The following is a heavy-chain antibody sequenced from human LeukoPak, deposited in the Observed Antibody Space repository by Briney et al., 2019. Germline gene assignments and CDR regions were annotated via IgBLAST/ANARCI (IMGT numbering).Heavy chain of an antibody. V-gene: IGHV4-39*01. D-gene: IGHD6-19*01. CDR2: IYYSGST. Sequence: SETLSLTCTVSGGSISSSSYYWGWIRQPPGTGLEWIGSIYYSGSTYYNPSLKSRVTISVETSKNQVSLKLSSVTAADTAVYYCARQGAGGRAFDIWGQGTMVTASS. J-gene: IGHJ3*02. CDR3: ARQGAGGRAFDI. CDR1: GGSISSSSYY.